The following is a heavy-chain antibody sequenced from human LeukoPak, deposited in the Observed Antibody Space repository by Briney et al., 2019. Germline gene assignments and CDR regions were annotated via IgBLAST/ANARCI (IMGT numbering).Heavy chain of an antibody. CDR3: ARLAVAGTVGYFQH. D-gene: IGHD6-19*01. V-gene: IGHV4-39*02. CDR2: IYYSGST. J-gene: IGHJ1*01. Sequence: SETLSLTCTVSGGSVSSTTYFWSWIRQPPGKGLEWIGSIYYSGSTYYNPSLKSRVTISVDTSKNHFSLKLSPVTAADTAVYYCARLAVAGTVGYFQHWGQGTLVTVSS. CDR1: GGSVSSTTYF.